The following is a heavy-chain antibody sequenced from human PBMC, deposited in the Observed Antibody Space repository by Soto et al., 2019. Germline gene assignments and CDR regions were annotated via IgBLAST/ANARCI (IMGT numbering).Heavy chain of an antibody. D-gene: IGHD6-19*01. CDR2: INAGNGNT. CDR3: ASDLVTVAGHTRSFDY. CDR1: GYTFTSYA. Sequence: ASVKVSCKASGYTFTSYAMHWVRQAPGQRLEWMGWINAGNGNTKYSQKFQGRVTITRDTSASTAYMELSSLRSEDTAVYYCASDLVTVAGHTRSFDYCGQGPLVTGSS. V-gene: IGHV1-3*01. J-gene: IGHJ4*02.